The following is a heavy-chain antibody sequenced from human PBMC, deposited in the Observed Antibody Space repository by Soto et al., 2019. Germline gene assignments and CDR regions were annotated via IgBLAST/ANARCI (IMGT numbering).Heavy chain of an antibody. V-gene: IGHV3-23*01. J-gene: IGHJ4*02. CDR1: RFTFNNYA. Sequence: EVQLLESGGGLVQPGGSLRLSCAASRFTFNNYAMSWVRQAPGKGLEWVSAISGGGDTTSYADSVKGRFTVSRDGSKNTLYVQMNSLRAEDTAVYYCAKGRGGSGSLTPRVDFWGQGTLVTVSS. CDR2: ISGGGDTT. CDR3: AKGRGGSGSLTPRVDF. D-gene: IGHD3-10*01.